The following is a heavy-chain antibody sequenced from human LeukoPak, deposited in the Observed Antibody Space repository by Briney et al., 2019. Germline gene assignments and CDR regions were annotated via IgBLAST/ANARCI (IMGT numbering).Heavy chain of an antibody. D-gene: IGHD5-24*01. V-gene: IGHV1-18*01. J-gene: IGHJ4*02. CDR1: GYTFTSYG. Sequence: GASVKVSCKASGYTFTSYGISWVRQAPGQGLEWMGWISAYNGNTNYAQKPQGRVTMTTDTSTSTAYMELRSLRSDDTAVYYCARVSLPGMATTMGDYWGQGTLVTVSS. CDR2: ISAYNGNT. CDR3: ARVSLPGMATTMGDY.